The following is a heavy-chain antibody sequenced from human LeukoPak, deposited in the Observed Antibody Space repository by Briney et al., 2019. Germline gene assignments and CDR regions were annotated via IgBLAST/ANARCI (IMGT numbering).Heavy chain of an antibody. CDR3: ARELLWFGGLNLGIFDY. Sequence: GGSLRLSCAASGFTFSSYAMHWVRQAPGKGLEWVSGISWNSGSIGYVDSVKGRFTISRDNAKNSLYLQMNSLRAEDTAVYYCARELLWFGGLNLGIFDYWGQGTLVTVSS. D-gene: IGHD3-10*01. CDR1: GFTFSSYA. CDR2: ISWNSGSI. J-gene: IGHJ4*02. V-gene: IGHV3-9*01.